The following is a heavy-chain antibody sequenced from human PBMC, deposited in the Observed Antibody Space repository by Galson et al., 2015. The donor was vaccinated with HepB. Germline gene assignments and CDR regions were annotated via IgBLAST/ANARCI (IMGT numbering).Heavy chain of an antibody. Sequence: SLRLSCAASGFTFSSYSMNWVRQAPGKGLEWVSSISSSSSFIYYADSVKGRFTISRDNAKNSLYLQMNSLRAEDTAVYYCARDASYDFWSGYGWFDPWGQGTLVTVSS. D-gene: IGHD3-3*01. CDR3: ARDASYDFWSGYGWFDP. CDR2: ISSSSSFI. V-gene: IGHV3-21*01. CDR1: GFTFSSYS. J-gene: IGHJ5*02.